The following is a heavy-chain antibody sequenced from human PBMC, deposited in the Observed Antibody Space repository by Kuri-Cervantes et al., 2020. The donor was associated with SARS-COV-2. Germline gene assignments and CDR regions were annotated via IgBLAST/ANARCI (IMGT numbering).Heavy chain of an antibody. CDR1: GFTFSSYA. Sequence: ETLSLTCAASGFTFSSYAMSWVRQAPGKGLEWVSAISGSGGSTYYADSVKGRFTISRDNSQSTLYMQMNSLRAEDTAVYYCAKDALPTYYYDSSGSSLDYWGQGTLVTVSS. CDR3: AKDALPTYYYDSSGSSLDY. D-gene: IGHD3-22*01. V-gene: IGHV3-23*01. J-gene: IGHJ4*02. CDR2: ISGSGGST.